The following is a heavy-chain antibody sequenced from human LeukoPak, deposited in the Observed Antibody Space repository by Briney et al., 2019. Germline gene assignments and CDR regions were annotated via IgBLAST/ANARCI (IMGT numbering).Heavy chain of an antibody. CDR2: TYYRSRWYN. CDR1: GDSVSSNSAA. J-gene: IGHJ4*02. Sequence: SQTLSLTCAISGDSVSSNSAAWNWMRQSPSRGLEWLGRTYYRSRWYNDYAVSVQSQITINPDTSKNQFSLQLNSVTPEDTAVYYCAGDLDGFVYWGQGTLVTVSS. CDR3: AGDLDGFVY. V-gene: IGHV6-1*01.